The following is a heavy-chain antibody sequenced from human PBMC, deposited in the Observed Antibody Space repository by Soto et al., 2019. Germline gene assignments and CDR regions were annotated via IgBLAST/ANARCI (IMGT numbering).Heavy chain of an antibody. Sequence: PGGSLRLSCAASGFTFSSYAMHWVRQAPGKGLEWVAVISYDGSNKYYADSVKGRFTISRDNSKNTLYLQMNSLRAEDTAVYYCAKVGPGEWELVDPWGQGTLVTVSS. CDR1: GFTFSSYA. CDR2: ISYDGSNK. D-gene: IGHD1-26*01. V-gene: IGHV3-30*04. CDR3: AKVGPGEWELVDP. J-gene: IGHJ5*02.